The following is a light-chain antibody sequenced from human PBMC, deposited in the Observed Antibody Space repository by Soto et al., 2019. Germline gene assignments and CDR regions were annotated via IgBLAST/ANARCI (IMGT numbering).Light chain of an antibody. CDR1: QSVSSSY. CDR3: QQRSNWPPSLT. CDR2: GAS. J-gene: IGKJ4*01. V-gene: IGKV3D-20*02. Sequence: EIVLTQSPGTLSLSPGERATLSYRASQSVSSSYLAWYQQKPGQAPRLLIYGASNRATGIPARFSGSGSGTDFTLTISSLEPEDFAVYYCQQRSNWPPSLTFGGGTKVDIK.